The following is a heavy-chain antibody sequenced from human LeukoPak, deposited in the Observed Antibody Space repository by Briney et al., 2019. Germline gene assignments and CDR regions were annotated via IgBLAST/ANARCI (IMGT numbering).Heavy chain of an antibody. V-gene: IGHV3-23*01. D-gene: IGHD3-22*01. Sequence: TGGSLRLSCAASGFRFSSYAMSWVRQAPGKGLEWVSAISGSGVSTYYADSVKGRFTVSRDNSKNTLYLQMNSLRPEDTAIYYCARSYYDSTGYYLAEYFQHWGQGTLVTVSS. CDR3: ARSYYDSTGYYLAEYFQH. CDR1: GFRFSSYA. CDR2: ISGSGVST. J-gene: IGHJ1*01.